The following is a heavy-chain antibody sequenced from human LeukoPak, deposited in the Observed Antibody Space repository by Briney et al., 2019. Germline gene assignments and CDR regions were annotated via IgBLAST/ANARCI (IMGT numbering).Heavy chain of an antibody. J-gene: IGHJ4*02. D-gene: IGHD5-18*01. CDR1: GFTFSSYA. CDR2: ISGSGGST. V-gene: IGHV3-23*01. CDR3: AKDLPNTAMVTSSFDY. Sequence: GGSLRLSCAASGFTFSSYAMSWVRQAPGKGLEWVSAISGSGGSTYYADSVKGRFTISRDNSKNTLYLQMNSLRAEDTAVYYCAKDLPNTAMVTSSFDYWGQGTLVTVSS.